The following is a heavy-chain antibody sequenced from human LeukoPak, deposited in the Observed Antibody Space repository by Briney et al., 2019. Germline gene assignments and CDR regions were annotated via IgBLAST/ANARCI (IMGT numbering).Heavy chain of an antibody. J-gene: IGHJ4*02. CDR3: AREVPGSNQIFDY. V-gene: IGHV1-2*02. CDR2: INPNSGGT. CDR1: VYTFTGYY. D-gene: IGHD4-11*01. Sequence: ASVKVSCKASVYTFTGYYMHWVRQAPGQGLEWVGWINPNSGGTNYAQKFQGRVTMTRDTSISTAYMELSRLRSDDTAVYYCAREVPGSNQIFDYWGQGTLVTVSS.